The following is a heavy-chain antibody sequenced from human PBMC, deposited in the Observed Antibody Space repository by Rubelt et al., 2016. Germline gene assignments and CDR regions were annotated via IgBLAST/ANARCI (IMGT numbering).Heavy chain of an antibody. Sequence: EVQLVESGGGFVPPGGSLRLSCAAPGFTFSSYSMNWVRQAPGKGLEWVSYISSSSRTIYYADPVKGPFTIPRDNAQNSLYLQMNSLRAEDTAVYYCARGVVGATGLDYWGQGTLVTVSS. CDR1: GFTFSSYS. V-gene: IGHV3-48*01. J-gene: IGHJ4*02. CDR2: ISSSSRTI. CDR3: ARGVVGATGLDY. D-gene: IGHD1-26*01.